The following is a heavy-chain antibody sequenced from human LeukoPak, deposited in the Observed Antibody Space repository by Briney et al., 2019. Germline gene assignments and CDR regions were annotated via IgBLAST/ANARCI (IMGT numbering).Heavy chain of an antibody. J-gene: IGHJ4*02. D-gene: IGHD2-15*01. Sequence: KPGESLKISCQGSGYSFTNYWIAWVRQMPGKGLEWMGIIYPGDSDTRYSPSFQGHGTISADKSISTTYLQWSSLKASDTAMYYCARQSGSGGGNFDYWGQGTLVTVSS. CDR1: GYSFTNYW. CDR3: ARQSGSGGGNFDY. V-gene: IGHV5-51*01. CDR2: IYPGDSDT.